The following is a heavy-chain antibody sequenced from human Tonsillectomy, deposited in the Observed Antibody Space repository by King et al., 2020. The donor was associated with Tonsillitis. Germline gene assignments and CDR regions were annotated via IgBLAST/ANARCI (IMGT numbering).Heavy chain of an antibody. CDR2: ISAYNGNT. CDR3: ARDWPLFGDLRDVDVYYYYGMDV. V-gene: IGHV1-18*04. D-gene: IGHD3-10*01. J-gene: IGHJ6*02. CDR1: GYTFTSYG. Sequence: QLVQSGAEVKKPGASVKVSCKASGYTFTSYGISWVRQAPGQGLEWMGWISAYNGNTNYAQKLQGRVTMTTDTSTSTVYMELRSLRSDDTAVYYCARDWPLFGDLRDVDVYYYYGMDVWGQGTTVTVSS.